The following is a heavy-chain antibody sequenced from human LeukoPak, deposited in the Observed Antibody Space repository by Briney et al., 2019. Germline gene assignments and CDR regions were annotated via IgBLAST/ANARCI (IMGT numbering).Heavy chain of an antibody. Sequence: PGGSLRLSCAASGFTFSSYAMHWVRQAPGKGLEWVAVISCDGSNKYYADSVKGRFTISRDNSKNTLYLQMNSLRAEDTAVYDCARDTPGGSSPDTSPYYYGMDVWGKGTTVTVSS. V-gene: IGHV3-30*04. J-gene: IGHJ6*04. D-gene: IGHD6-13*01. CDR2: ISCDGSNK. CDR1: GFTFSSYA. CDR3: ARDTPGGSSPDTSPYYYGMDV.